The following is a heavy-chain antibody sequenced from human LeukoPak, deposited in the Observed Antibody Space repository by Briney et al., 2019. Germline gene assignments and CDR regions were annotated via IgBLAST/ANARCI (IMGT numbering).Heavy chain of an antibody. V-gene: IGHV3-48*01. CDR3: ARGRIQYFDY. D-gene: IGHD5-18*01. J-gene: IGHJ4*02. Sequence: QSGGSLRLSCAASGFTFSSYAMHWVRQAPGKGLEWVSYISRSSSTIYYADSVKGRFTISRDNAKNSLYLQMNSLRAEDTAVYYCARGRIQYFDYWGQGTLVTVSS. CDR1: GFTFSSYA. CDR2: ISRSSSTI.